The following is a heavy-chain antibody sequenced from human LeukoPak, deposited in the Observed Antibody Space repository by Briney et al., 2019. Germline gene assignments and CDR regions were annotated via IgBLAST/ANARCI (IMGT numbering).Heavy chain of an antibody. Sequence: GGSLRLSCAASGFTFSSYWMSWVRQAPGKGLEWVSGITANTRGSITYYADSVKGRFTISRDSSKDTLYLQMNSLRAEDTAVYYCARNKRPGKRTVNWFDPWGQGTLVTVSS. CDR2: ITANTRGSIT. D-gene: IGHD1/OR15-1a*01. V-gene: IGHV3-23*01. CDR3: ARNKRPGKRTVNWFDP. J-gene: IGHJ5*02. CDR1: GFTFSSYW.